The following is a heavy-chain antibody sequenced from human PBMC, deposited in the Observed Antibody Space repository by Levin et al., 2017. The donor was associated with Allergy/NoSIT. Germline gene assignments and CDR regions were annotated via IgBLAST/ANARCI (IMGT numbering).Heavy chain of an antibody. CDR1: GFTFDDYA. Sequence: LSLTCAASGFTFDDYAMHWVRQAPGKGLEWVSGISWNSGSIGYADSVKGRFTISRDNAKNSLYLQMNSLRTEDTALYYCARDNIGLADACDIWGQGTMVIVSS. V-gene: IGHV3-9*01. D-gene: IGHD3-10*01. J-gene: IGHJ3*02. CDR2: ISWNSGSI. CDR3: ARDNIGLADACDI.